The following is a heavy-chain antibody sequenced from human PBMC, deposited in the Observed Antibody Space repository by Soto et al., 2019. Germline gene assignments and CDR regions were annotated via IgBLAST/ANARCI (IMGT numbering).Heavy chain of an antibody. D-gene: IGHD1-26*01. V-gene: IGHV3-23*01. Sequence: GGSLRLSCAASGFTFSSYAMSWVRQAPGKGLEWVSAISGSGGSTYYADSVKGRFTISRDNSKNTPYLQMNSMRAEDTAVYYCAKDGSGGGSYSGAFDTGGKGTRVTVSS. CDR1: GFTFSSYA. CDR2: ISGSGGST. CDR3: AKDGSGGGSYSGAFDT. J-gene: IGHJ3*02.